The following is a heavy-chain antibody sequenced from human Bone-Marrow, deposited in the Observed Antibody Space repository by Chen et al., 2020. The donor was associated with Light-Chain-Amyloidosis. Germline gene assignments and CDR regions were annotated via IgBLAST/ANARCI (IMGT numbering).Heavy chain of an antibody. CDR1: GFTFSSYS. D-gene: IGHD3-22*01. CDR3: ASSPYYYDSSGY. Sequence: EVQLVESGGGLVKPGGSLRLSCAASGFTFSSYSMNWVRQAPGKGLEWVSSIISSSSHIYYADSVKGRFTISRNNAKNSLYLQMNSLRAEDTAVYYCASSPYYYDSSGYWGQGTLVTVSS. V-gene: IGHV3-21*01. CDR2: IISSSSHI. J-gene: IGHJ4*02.